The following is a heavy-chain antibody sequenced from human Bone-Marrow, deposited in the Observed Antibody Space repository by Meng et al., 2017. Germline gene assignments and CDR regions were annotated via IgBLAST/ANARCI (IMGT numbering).Heavy chain of an antibody. CDR2: TYYRSRWYS. CDR1: GDSVSSNSAN. Sequence: QVQLQRASPELVKPSQTLSLTCPISGDSVSSNSANWNWIRQSPSRGLEWLGRTYYRSRWYSDYAVSVQSRITINPDTSKNQFSLQLNYLTPEDSAVYYCARDGTSWYFFDYWGQGTLVTVSS. CDR3: ARDGTSWYFFDY. J-gene: IGHJ4*02. D-gene: IGHD1-1*01. V-gene: IGHV6-1*01.